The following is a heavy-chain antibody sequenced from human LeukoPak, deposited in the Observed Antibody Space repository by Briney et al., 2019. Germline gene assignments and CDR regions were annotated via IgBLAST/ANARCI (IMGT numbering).Heavy chain of an antibody. D-gene: IGHD2-15*01. CDR2: IRGSTGDT. J-gene: IGHJ4*02. CDR3: ARVWVNSCDY. Sequence: ASVTISCKTSGYAFSDYYMHWVRQAPGQGLEWMGWIRGSTGDTDSPQKFRGRVTLTRDTSTDTAYLELRRLRYDDTVIYFCARVWVNSCDYWGQGPLVSVSS. CDR1: GYAFSDYY. V-gene: IGHV1-2*02.